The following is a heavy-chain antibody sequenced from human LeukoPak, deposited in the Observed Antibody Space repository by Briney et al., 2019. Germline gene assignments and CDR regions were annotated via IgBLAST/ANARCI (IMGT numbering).Heavy chain of an antibody. Sequence: PGGSLRLSCAASGFTFRAYYMSWIRQAPGKGLEWVSTISSSGTSSYYADSVKGRFTISGDNSKNTLSLRMISLRDEDTAVYYCAKALGSGGYGIDYWGQGTLVTVSS. J-gene: IGHJ4*02. V-gene: IGHV3-23*01. CDR1: GFTFRAYY. CDR3: AKALGSGGYGIDY. CDR2: ISSSGTSS. D-gene: IGHD1-26*01.